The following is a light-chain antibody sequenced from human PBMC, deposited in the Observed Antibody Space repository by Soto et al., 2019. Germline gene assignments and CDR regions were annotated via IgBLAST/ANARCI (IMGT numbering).Light chain of an antibody. CDR3: QHRSNWHIT. V-gene: IGKV3-11*01. CDR2: DAS. Sequence: EIVLTQSPATLSLSPGERAALSCRASQSVSSYLAWYQQKPGQAPRLLIYDASNRATGIPARFSGGGFGTDFTLTISSLEPEDFAVYYCQHRSNWHITFGQGTRLDMK. CDR1: QSVSSY. J-gene: IGKJ5*01.